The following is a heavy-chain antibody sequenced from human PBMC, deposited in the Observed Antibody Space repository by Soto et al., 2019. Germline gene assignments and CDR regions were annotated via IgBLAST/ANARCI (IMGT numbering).Heavy chain of an antibody. CDR3: TRIYCTTSSCFTTGMAV. Sequence: SETLSLSCAVSGYVITNGYHWDWLRQSPGKELEWIVTISHSGDTYYNPSLNSRVTISIDTANNHLSLILSSVTAADTATYYCTRIYCTTSSCFTTGMAVWAPGTTVTVSS. CDR2: ISHSGDT. D-gene: IGHD2-8*01. CDR1: GYVITNGYH. V-gene: IGHV4-38-2*01. J-gene: IGHJ6*02.